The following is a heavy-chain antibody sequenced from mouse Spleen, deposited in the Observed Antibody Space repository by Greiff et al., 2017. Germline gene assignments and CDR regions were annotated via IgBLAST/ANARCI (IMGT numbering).Heavy chain of an antibody. CDR3: ARALYDGYYDY. D-gene: IGHD2-3*01. Sequence: EVQLVESGGGLVQPGGSLRLSCATSGFTFTDYYMSWVRQPPGKALEWLGFIRNKANGYTTEYSASVKGRFTISRDNSQSILYLQMNTLRAEDSATYYCARALYDGYYDYWGQGTTLTVSS. V-gene: IGHV7-3*02. J-gene: IGHJ2*01. CDR1: GFTFTDYY. CDR2: IRNKANGYTT.